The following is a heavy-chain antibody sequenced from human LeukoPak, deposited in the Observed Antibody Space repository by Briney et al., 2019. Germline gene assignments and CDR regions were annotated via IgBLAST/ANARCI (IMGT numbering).Heavy chain of an antibody. CDR2: IGGSGGGT. CDR1: GFAFSTYT. Sequence: GGSLRLSCAASGFAFSTYTMNWVRQAPGKGLEWVSAIGGSGGGTRYVDSVKGRFAISRDNSKNTLYLQMNGLRDDDTAVYYCAKGARLNYYYLDVWGKGTTVTVSS. CDR3: AKGARLNYYYLDV. J-gene: IGHJ6*03. V-gene: IGHV3-23*01.